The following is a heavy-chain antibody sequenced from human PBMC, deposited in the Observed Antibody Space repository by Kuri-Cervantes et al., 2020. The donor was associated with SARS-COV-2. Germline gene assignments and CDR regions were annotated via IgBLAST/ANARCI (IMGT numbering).Heavy chain of an antibody. J-gene: IGHJ4*02. CDR3: ARSRRIGNRYYDFWSASVFDY. CDR2: IYIGGST. Sequence: SETLSLTCTVSSGSISSESYFWNWIRQPAGKGLEWIGHIYIGGSTNYNPSLRSRVTISLDTSNNQFSLKLSSVTAADTAVYYCARSRRIGNRYYDFWSASVFDYWGQGTLVTVSS. D-gene: IGHD3-3*01. CDR1: SGSISSESYF. V-gene: IGHV4-61*09.